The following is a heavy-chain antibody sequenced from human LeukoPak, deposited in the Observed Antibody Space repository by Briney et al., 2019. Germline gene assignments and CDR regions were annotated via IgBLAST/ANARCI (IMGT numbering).Heavy chain of an antibody. CDR3: ARVKSSYGDQYYFDY. V-gene: IGHV3-30-3*01. Sequence: PGRSLRLSCAASGFTFSSYAMHWVRQAPGKGLEWVAVISYDGSNKYYADSVKGRFTISRDNSKNTLYLQMNSLRAEDTAVYYCARVKSSYGDQYYFDYWGQGTLVTVSS. CDR1: GFTFSSYA. CDR2: ISYDGSNK. J-gene: IGHJ4*02. D-gene: IGHD4-17*01.